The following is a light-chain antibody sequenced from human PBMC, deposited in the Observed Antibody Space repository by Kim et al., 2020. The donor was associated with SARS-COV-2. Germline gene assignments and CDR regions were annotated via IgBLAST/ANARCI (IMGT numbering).Light chain of an antibody. V-gene: IGKV3-11*01. J-gene: IGKJ2*01. CDR1: QSVNSY. CDR2: DAS. Sequence: SLSPGEIATLACRATQSVNSYLAWYQQKHGQAPRLLIQDASNRATGIPARFSGSGSGTDFALTISSLEPEDSAVYYCQQRYNWPPTFGQGTKLEI. CDR3: QQRYNWPPT.